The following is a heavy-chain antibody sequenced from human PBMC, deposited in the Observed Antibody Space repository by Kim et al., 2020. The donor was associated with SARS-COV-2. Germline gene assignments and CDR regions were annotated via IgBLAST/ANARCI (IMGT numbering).Heavy chain of an antibody. V-gene: IGHV4-39*01. CDR3: VRTMGASGGYFDP. J-gene: IGHJ5*02. Sequence: YKNPSLKSRVRMSIHTSKTQFSLTLTYVTAADTAVYYCVRTMGASGGYFDPWGQGIQVTVSS. D-gene: IGHD1-26*01.